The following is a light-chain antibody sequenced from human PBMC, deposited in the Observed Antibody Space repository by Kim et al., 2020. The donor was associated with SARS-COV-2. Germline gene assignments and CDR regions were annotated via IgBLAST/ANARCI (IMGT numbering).Light chain of an antibody. CDR3: CSYAGSDSFVV. J-gene: IGLJ2*01. CDR2: DVT. CDR1: NNDIGRDNY. V-gene: IGLV2-11*01. Sequence: QSVTLSCTGTNNDIGRDNYVSWYQLHPGKAPKLIIYDVTRRPSGVPHRFSGSESADTASLTISGLQTEDEADYYCCSYAGSDSFVVFGGGTQLTVL.